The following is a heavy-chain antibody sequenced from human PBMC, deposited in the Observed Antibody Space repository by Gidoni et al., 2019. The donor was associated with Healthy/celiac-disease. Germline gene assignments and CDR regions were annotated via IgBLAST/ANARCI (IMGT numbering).Heavy chain of an antibody. CDR2: IYSGGRT. Sequence: EVQLVESGGGLIQPGGSLRVSCAASGFTVGSNYMSWVRQAPGKGLAWVSVIYSGGRTYYADSVKGRFTISRDNSKSTLYLQMNSLRAEDTAVYYCARAVWDALDFWGQGTMVTVSS. J-gene: IGHJ3*01. CDR1: GFTVGSNY. V-gene: IGHV3-53*01. CDR3: ARAVWDALDF.